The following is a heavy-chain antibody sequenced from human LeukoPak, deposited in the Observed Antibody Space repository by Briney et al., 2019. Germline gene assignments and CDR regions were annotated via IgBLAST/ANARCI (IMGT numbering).Heavy chain of an antibody. Sequence: PGGSLRLSCAASGFTFSSYGMHWVRQAPGKGLERVAVISYDGSNKYYADSVKGRFTISRDNSKNTLYLQMNSLRAEDTAVYYCAKVPSRMVRGVIDYWGQGTLVTVSS. CDR2: ISYDGSNK. J-gene: IGHJ4*02. CDR1: GFTFSSYG. D-gene: IGHD3-10*01. CDR3: AKVPSRMVRGVIDY. V-gene: IGHV3-30*19.